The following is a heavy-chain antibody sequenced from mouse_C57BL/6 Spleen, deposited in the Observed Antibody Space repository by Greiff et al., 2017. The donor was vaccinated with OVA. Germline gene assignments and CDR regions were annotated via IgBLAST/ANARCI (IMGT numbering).Heavy chain of an antibody. CDR3: ARRASRGYYAMDY. J-gene: IGHJ4*01. Sequence: EVQGVESGPELVKPGASVKIPCKASGYTFPDYNMDWVKQSHGKSLEWIGDINPNNGGTIYNQKFKGKATVTVDKSSSTAYMELRSLTSEDTAVYYCARRASRGYYAMDYWGQGTSVTVSS. CDR2: INPNNGGT. D-gene: IGHD1-1*01. V-gene: IGHV1-18*01. CDR1: GYTFPDYN.